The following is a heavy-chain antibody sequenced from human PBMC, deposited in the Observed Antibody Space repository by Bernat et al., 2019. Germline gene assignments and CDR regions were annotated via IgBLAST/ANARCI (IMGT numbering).Heavy chain of an antibody. J-gene: IGHJ4*02. CDR3: ARLGEVEMATSFDY. Sequence: QVQLQESGPGLVKPSETLSLTCTVSGGSISSYYWSWIRQPPGKGLEWIGYIYYSGSTNYNPSLKSRVTISVDTSKNQFSLKLSSVTAADMAVYYCARLGEVEMATSFDYWGQGTLVTVSS. V-gene: IGHV4-59*01. CDR2: IYYSGST. CDR1: GGSISSYY. D-gene: IGHD5-24*01.